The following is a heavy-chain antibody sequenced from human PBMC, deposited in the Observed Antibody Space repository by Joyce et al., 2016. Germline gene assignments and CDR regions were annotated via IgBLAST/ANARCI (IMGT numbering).Heavy chain of an antibody. Sequence: EVQLVESGGGLVKPGGSLRLSCAASGFTFSTSSMSWFRRAPGKGLEWVSAISSDSTYIVYADSVKGRFTVSRDNAKNSLYLQMNSLRAEDTAVFFCARGGIVYDYSMDLWGQGTTVTVSS. CDR1: GFTFSTSS. CDR3: ARGGIVYDYSMDL. J-gene: IGHJ6*02. CDR2: ISSDSTYI. V-gene: IGHV3-21*02. D-gene: IGHD3-22*01.